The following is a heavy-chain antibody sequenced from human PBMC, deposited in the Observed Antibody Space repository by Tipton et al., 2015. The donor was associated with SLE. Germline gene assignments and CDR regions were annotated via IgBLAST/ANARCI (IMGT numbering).Heavy chain of an antibody. CDR2: ISTFNGNT. Sequence: QVHLVQSGAEVKRPGASVKVSCKASGYTFTNYGINWVRQVPRQGLEWVGWISTFNGNTHYAQKFQGRVTMTTDTSTSTAYMERRSLGSDDTAVYYCARHGGIVDGEDYWGQGTLVTVSS. D-gene: IGHD1-26*01. V-gene: IGHV1-18*01. CDR3: ARHGGIVDGEDY. CDR1: GYTFTNYG. J-gene: IGHJ4*02.